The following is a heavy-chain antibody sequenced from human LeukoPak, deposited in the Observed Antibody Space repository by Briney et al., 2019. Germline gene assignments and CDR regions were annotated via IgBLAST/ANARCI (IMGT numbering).Heavy chain of an antibody. Sequence: SETLSLTCSVSGGSINTHYWSCIRQPAGKGLEWIGRIHSSGSTHYNPSLKSRVTMSLDTSKNQFSLKLTSVTAADTAVYYCARDNDFFDYWGQGTLVTVSP. CDR3: ARDNDFFDY. CDR2: IHSSGST. J-gene: IGHJ4*02. CDR1: GGSINTHY. V-gene: IGHV4-4*07.